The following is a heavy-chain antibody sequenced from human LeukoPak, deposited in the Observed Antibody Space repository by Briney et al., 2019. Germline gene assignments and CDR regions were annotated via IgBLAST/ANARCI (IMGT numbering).Heavy chain of an antibody. Sequence: ASVKVSCKASGYTFTSYGISWVRQAPGQGLEWMGWISAYNGNTNYAQKLQGRVTMTTDTSTSTAYMELRSLRSEDTAVYYCARDARLACSSTSCYALYYYYGMDVWGQGTTVTVSS. CDR1: GYTFTSYG. J-gene: IGHJ6*02. D-gene: IGHD2-2*01. CDR2: ISAYNGNT. V-gene: IGHV1-18*01. CDR3: ARDARLACSSTSCYALYYYYGMDV.